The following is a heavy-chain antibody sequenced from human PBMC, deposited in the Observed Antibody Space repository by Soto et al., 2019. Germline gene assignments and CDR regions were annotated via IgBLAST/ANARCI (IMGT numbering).Heavy chain of an antibody. D-gene: IGHD3-10*01. CDR1: GFTFSSYW. CDR3: ARDPCNYGSGSYYFGTPCDYYYMDV. CDR2: INSDGSST. J-gene: IGHJ6*03. V-gene: IGHV3-74*01. Sequence: GGSLRLSCAASGFTFSSYWMHWVCQAPGKGLVWVSRINSDGSSTSYADSVKGRFTISRDNAKNTLYLQMNSLRAEDTAVYYCARDPCNYGSGSYYFGTPCDYYYMDVWGKGTTVTVSS.